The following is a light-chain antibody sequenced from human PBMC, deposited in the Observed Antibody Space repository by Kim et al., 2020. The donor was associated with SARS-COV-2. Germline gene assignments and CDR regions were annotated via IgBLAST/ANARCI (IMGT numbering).Light chain of an antibody. CDR2: AAS. CDR3: QQYYSYPWT. Sequence: AIRITQSPSSLSASTGDRVTITCRASQGISSYLAWYQQKPGKAPKLLIYAASTLQSGVPSRFSGSGSGTDITLTISCLQSEDFATYYCQQYYSYPWTFGQGTKVDIK. J-gene: IGKJ1*01. CDR1: QGISSY. V-gene: IGKV1-8*01.